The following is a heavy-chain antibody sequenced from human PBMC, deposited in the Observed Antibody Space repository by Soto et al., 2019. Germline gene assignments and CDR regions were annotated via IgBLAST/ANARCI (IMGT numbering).Heavy chain of an antibody. CDR1: GFTFSSYG. D-gene: IGHD6-19*01. CDR3: AREGLAVAVYYYYMDV. CDR2: IWYDGSNK. V-gene: IGHV3-33*01. J-gene: IGHJ6*03. Sequence: GGSLRLSCAASGFTFSSYGMHWVRQAPGKGLEWVAVIWYDGSNKYYADSVKGRFTISRDNSKNTLYLQMNSLRAEDTAVYYCAREGLAVAVYYYYMDVWGKGTTVTVSS.